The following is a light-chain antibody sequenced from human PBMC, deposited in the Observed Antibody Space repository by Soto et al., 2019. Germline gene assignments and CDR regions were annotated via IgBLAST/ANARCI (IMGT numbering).Light chain of an antibody. CDR2: EAS. V-gene: IGLV2-18*01. CDR3: SLYTSENTYV. CDR1: STDFVSYNR. Sequence: SVLTQPPSVAGSPGQSVTISCTGTSTDFVSYNRVSWYQQPPGTAPKLIIYEASNRPSGVPDRFSGSKSGNKASLTIYGLQAADEVDYYCSLYTSENTYVFGTGTKV. J-gene: IGLJ1*01.